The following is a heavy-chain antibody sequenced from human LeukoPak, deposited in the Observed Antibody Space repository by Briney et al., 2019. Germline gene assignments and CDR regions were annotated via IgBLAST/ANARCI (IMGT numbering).Heavy chain of an antibody. D-gene: IGHD3-9*01. V-gene: IGHV3-11*01. J-gene: IGHJ6*02. CDR2: ISSSGSTI. Sequence: PGGSLRLSCAASGFTFSDYYMGWLRQAPGKGLEWVSYISSSGSTIYYADSVKGRFTISRDNAKNSLYLQMNSLRAEDTAVYYCARAGYDILTGYLYYYYGMDVWGQGTTVTVSS. CDR3: ARAGYDILTGYLYYYYGMDV. CDR1: GFTFSDYY.